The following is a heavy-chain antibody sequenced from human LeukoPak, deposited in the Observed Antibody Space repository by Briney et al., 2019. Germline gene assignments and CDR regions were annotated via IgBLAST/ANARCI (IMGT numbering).Heavy chain of an antibody. D-gene: IGHD6-6*01. CDR3: ARDLGQLAVFDY. Sequence: SEALSLTCTVSGGSISSYYWSWIRQPAGKGLEWIGRIYTSGSTNYNPSLESRVTMSVDTSKNQFSLKLSSVTAADTAVYYCARDLGQLAVFDYWGQGTLVTVSS. J-gene: IGHJ4*02. V-gene: IGHV4-4*07. CDR1: GGSISSYY. CDR2: IYTSGST.